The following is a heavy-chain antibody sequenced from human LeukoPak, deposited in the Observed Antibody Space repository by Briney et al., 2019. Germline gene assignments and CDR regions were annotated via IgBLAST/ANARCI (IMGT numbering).Heavy chain of an antibody. V-gene: IGHV4-34*01. Sequence: SETLSLTCTVSGGSISSYYWSWIRQPPGKGLEWIGEINHSGSTNYNPSLKSRVTISVDTSKNQFSLKLSSVTAADTAVYYCARDHGSGSYYRANPNPFDYWGQGTLVTVSS. CDR2: INHSGST. J-gene: IGHJ4*02. CDR1: GGSISSYY. CDR3: ARDHGSGSYYRANPNPFDY. D-gene: IGHD3-10*01.